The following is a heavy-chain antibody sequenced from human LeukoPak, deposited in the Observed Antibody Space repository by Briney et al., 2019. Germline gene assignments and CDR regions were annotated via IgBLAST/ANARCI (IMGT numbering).Heavy chain of an antibody. J-gene: IGHJ4*02. Sequence: PSETLSLTCAVYGGSFSGYYWSWIRQPPGKGLEWIGEINHSGSTNYNPSLKSRVTISVDTSKNQFSLKLSSVTAADTAVYYCASVTWSGYYTPVFADYWGQGTLVTVSS. D-gene: IGHD3-3*01. CDR1: GGSFSGYY. CDR3: ASVTWSGYYTPVFADY. V-gene: IGHV4-34*01. CDR2: INHSGST.